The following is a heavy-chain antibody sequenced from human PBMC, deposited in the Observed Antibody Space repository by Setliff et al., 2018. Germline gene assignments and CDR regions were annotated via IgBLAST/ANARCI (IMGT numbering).Heavy chain of an antibody. D-gene: IGHD6-19*01. Sequence: GGSLRLSCAASGVPFDDYGMSWVRQAPGKGLEWVSTLNWNGGSTSYADSVKGRFTNSRDIAENSRYLRMNGLRAEDTAFYYCARDFGGWNLYYFDFRGQGTLVTVSS. CDR3: ARDFGGWNLYYFDF. J-gene: IGHJ4*02. V-gene: IGHV3-20*04. CDR2: LNWNGGST. CDR1: GVPFDDYG.